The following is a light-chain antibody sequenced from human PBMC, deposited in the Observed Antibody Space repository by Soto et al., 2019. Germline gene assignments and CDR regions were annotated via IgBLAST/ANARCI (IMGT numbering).Light chain of an antibody. CDR3: QQYGNSPFT. Sequence: EIVLTQSPSTLSLSPGERATLSCRASQSVSSSYLVWYQQKPGQAPRLLIYGASGRATGIPDRFSGSGSGTDFTLTISRLEPEDFAVYYCQQYGNSPFTFGPGTKVHI. CDR2: GAS. J-gene: IGKJ3*01. V-gene: IGKV3-20*01. CDR1: QSVSSSY.